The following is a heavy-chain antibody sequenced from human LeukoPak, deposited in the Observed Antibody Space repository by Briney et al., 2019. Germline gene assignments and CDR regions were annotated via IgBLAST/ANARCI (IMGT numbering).Heavy chain of an antibody. CDR3: ARHGVAYYGSGSYPPSDY. D-gene: IGHD3-10*01. CDR2: VYPGDSDT. V-gene: IGHV5-51*01. Sequence: KAGESLKISCQGSGYTFTRSWIVWVRQMSGKGLEWMGIVYPGDSDTRYSPSFQGQVTISADNSINTAYLQWSSLKASDTAMYYCARHGVAYYGSGSYPPSDYWGQGTLVTVSS. CDR1: GYTFTRSW. J-gene: IGHJ4*02.